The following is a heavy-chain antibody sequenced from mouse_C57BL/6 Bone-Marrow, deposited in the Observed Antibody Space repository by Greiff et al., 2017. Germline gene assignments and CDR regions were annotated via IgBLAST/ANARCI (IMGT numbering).Heavy chain of an antibody. CDR3: ARRGYAMDY. CDR2: IYTGNGYT. Sequence: EVKLQQSGAELVRPGSSVKMSCKTSGYTFTSYGINWVKQRPGQGLAWLGYIYTGNGYTEYTEKFQGKATLTSDPSSNTADMQLSSLTSEDSAIYFCARRGYAMDYWGQGTSVTVSS. V-gene: IGHV1-58*01. CDR1: GYTFTSYG. J-gene: IGHJ4*01.